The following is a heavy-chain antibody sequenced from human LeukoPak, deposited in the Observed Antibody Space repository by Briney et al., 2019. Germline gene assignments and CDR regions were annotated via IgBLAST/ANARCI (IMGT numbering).Heavy chain of an antibody. CDR3: ASLDGYCSSTSCGDY. D-gene: IGHD2-2*01. CDR1: GGSISSGGYY. V-gene: IGHV4-31*03. CDR2: IYYSGST. Sequence: SETLSLTCTVSGGSISSGGYYWSWIRQHPGKGLEWIGYIYYSGSTYYNPSLKSRVTIAVDTSKNQFSLKLSSVTPADTAVYYCASLDGYCSSTSCGDYWGQGTLVTVSS. J-gene: IGHJ4*02.